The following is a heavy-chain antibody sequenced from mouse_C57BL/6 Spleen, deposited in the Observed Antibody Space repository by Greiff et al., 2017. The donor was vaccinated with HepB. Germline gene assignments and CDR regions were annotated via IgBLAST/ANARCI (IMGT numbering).Heavy chain of an antibody. CDR3: ASHYYGSSLAWFAY. V-gene: IGHV1-53*01. CDR1: GYTFTSYW. CDR2: INPSNGGT. J-gene: IGHJ3*01. D-gene: IGHD1-1*01. Sequence: QVQLKQPGTELVKPGASVKLSCKASGYTFTSYWMHWVKQRPGQGLEWIGNINPSNGGTNYNEKFKSKATLSVDKSSSTAYMQLSSLTSEDSAVYYCASHYYGSSLAWFAYWGQGTLVTVSA.